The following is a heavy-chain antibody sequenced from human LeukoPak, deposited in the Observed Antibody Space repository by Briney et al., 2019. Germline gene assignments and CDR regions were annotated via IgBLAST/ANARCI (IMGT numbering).Heavy chain of an antibody. V-gene: IGHV4-34*01. CDR2: INHSGST. CDR1: GGSFSGYY. D-gene: IGHD3-3*01. Sequence: SETLSLTCAVYGGSFSGYYWSWIRQPPGKGLEWIGEINHSGSTNYNPSLKSRVTISVDTSKNQFSLKLSSVTAADTAVYYCARGVRDFWSGYRPTHGMDVWGQGTTVTVSS. CDR3: ARGVRDFWSGYRPTHGMDV. J-gene: IGHJ6*02.